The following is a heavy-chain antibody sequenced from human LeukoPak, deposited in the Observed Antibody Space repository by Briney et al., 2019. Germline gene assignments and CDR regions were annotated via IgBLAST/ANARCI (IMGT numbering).Heavy chain of an antibody. V-gene: IGHV4-34*01. CDR2: INHSGST. CDR3: ARGGFLPYYYDSRPRRLFDP. J-gene: IGHJ5*02. Sequence: SETLSLTCAVYGGSFSGYYWSWIRQPPGKGLEWIGEINHSGSTNYNPPLKSRVTISVDTSKNQFSLKLSSVTAADTAVYYCARGGFLPYYYDSRPRRLFDPWGQGTLVTVSS. CDR1: GGSFSGYY. D-gene: IGHD3-22*01.